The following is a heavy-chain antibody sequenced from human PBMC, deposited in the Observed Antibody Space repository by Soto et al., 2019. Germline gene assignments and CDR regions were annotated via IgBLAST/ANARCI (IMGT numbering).Heavy chain of an antibody. J-gene: IGHJ4*02. Sequence: QLQLQVSGPGQVKPSETLSLRCSVSGGSVSTSNYYWGWLRQPPGKGLEWIGSIYYRGDTYYNPSLKSRVPISVDTSKNQFSLNLSSVRAADTAVYYCARSYYDYVWGSYCPTMFDYWGRGTLVTVSS. CDR1: GGSVSTSNYY. D-gene: IGHD3-16*01. CDR2: IYYRGDT. V-gene: IGHV4-39*01. CDR3: ARSYYDYVWGSYCPTMFDY.